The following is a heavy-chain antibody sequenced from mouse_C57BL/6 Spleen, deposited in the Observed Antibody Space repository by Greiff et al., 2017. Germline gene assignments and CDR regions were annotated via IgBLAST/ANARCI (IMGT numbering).Heavy chain of an antibody. J-gene: IGHJ3*01. CDR1: GFTFSSYG. D-gene: IGHD3-3*01. Sequence: EVKLMESGGDLVKPGGSLKLSCAASGFTFSSYGMSWVRQTPDKRLEWVATISSGGSYTYYPDSVKGRFTISRDNAKNTLYLQMSSLKSEDTAMYYCASYPRGFAYWGQGTLVTVSA. CDR2: ISSGGSYT. CDR3: ASYPRGFAY. V-gene: IGHV5-6*01.